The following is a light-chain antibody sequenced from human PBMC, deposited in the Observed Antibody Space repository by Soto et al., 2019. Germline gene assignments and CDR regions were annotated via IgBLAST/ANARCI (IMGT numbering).Light chain of an antibody. V-gene: IGKV4-1*01. CDR3: QQCYSVPYT. J-gene: IGKJ2*01. Sequence: DIVMTQSPDSLAVSLGERATINCKSSQSVLYSSNNKNYLAWYQQKPGQPPKLLIYWASTRESGVPDRFSGRVSGTDFTLTISSLQAEDVAVYYCQQCYSVPYTFGQGTKLEIK. CDR2: WAS. CDR1: QSVLYSSNNKNY.